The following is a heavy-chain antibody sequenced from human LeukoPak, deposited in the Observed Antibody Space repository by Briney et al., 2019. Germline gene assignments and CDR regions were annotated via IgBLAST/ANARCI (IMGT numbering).Heavy chain of an antibody. CDR2: IYYRGST. CDR1: GCSISSYY. J-gene: IGHJ4*02. CDR3: ARAPAYYYDSSGYYYVFYFDY. D-gene: IGHD3-22*01. Sequence: PSETLSLTCTVSGCSISSYYWSWIRQPPGKGLEWIGYIYYRGSTNYNPSLKSRVTISVDTSKNQFSLKLSSVTAADTAVYYCARAPAYYYDSSGYYYVFYFDYWGQGTLVTVSS. V-gene: IGHV4-59*01.